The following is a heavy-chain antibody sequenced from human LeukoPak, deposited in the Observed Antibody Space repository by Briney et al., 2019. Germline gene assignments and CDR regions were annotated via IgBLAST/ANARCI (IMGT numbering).Heavy chain of an antibody. Sequence: GGFLRLSCAASGFNFSSYSMNWVRQAPGKGLEWVSYISRSSSTIYYAGSVKGRFTISRDNAKNSLYVQMNNLTAEDTAVYYCARLPGRSAEGDTTFDYWGQGTLVTVSS. CDR1: GFNFSSYS. D-gene: IGHD1-26*01. CDR2: ISRSSSTI. J-gene: IGHJ4*02. CDR3: ARLPGRSAEGDTTFDY. V-gene: IGHV3-48*04.